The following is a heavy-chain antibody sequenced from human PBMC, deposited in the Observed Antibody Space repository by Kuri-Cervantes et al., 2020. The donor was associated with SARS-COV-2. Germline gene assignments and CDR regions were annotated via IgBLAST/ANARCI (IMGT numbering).Heavy chain of an antibody. CDR2: IYSGGST. V-gene: IGHV3-53*04. CDR3: ARVEINMVRGGRWFDP. J-gene: IGHJ5*02. D-gene: IGHD3-10*01. CDR1: GFTFSSYW. Sequence: GESLKISCAASGFTFSSYWMSWVRQAPGKGLEWVSVIYSGGSTYYADSVKGRFTISRHNSKNTLYLQMNSLRAEDTAVYYCARVEINMVRGGRWFDPWGQGTLVTVSS.